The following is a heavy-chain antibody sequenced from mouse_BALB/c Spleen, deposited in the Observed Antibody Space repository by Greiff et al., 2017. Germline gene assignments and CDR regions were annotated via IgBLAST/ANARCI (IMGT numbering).Heavy chain of an antibody. V-gene: IGHV5-6*01. J-gene: IGHJ2*01. D-gene: IGHD1-1*01. CDR2: ISSGGSYT. CDR1: GFTFSSYG. Sequence: EVKLMESGGDLVKPGGSLKLSCAASGFTFSSYGMSWVRQTPDKRLEWVATISSGGSYTYYPDSVKGRFTISRDNAKNTLYLQMSSLKSEDTAMYYCARDYGSSSYYFDYRGQGTTLTVSS. CDR3: ARDYGSSSYYFDY.